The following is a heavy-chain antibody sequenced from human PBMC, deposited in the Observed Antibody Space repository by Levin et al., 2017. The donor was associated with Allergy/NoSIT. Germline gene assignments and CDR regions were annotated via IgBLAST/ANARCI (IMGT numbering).Heavy chain of an antibody. J-gene: IGHJ3*01. CDR1: GFNFTSFG. V-gene: IGHV3-30*18. D-gene: IGHD5-18*01. CDR2: MSYDGNKK. CDR3: AKEGGYNYGFLAFHV. Sequence: GGSLRLSCTASGFNFTSFGVHWVRQAPGKGLEWLAVMSYDGNKKYYGESVKGRFIVSRDTPKNILYLEMNSLRPEDTATYYCAKEGGYNYGFLAFHVWGQGTMVTVSS.